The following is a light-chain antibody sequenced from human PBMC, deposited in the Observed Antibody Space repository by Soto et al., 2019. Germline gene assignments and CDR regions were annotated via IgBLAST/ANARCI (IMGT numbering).Light chain of an antibody. CDR3: QQDNNWPKT. J-gene: IGKJ1*01. CDR2: GAS. Sequence: EIVMTQSPATLSVSPGERATLSCRASQSVSSNLAWYQQKPGQAPRLLIYGASTSATGIPARFSGSGSGTEFPLTISSLQSEDFAVYYCQQDNNWPKTFGQGTKVEIK. CDR1: QSVSSN. V-gene: IGKV3-15*01.